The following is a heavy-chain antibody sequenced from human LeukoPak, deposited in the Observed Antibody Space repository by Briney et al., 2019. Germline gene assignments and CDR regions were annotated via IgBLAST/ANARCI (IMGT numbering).Heavy chain of an antibody. CDR2: IDGDGSRT. D-gene: IGHD4-17*01. CDR3: ARGATYAYYFDY. Sequence: PGGSLRLSCAASGFTFSTNWMHWVRQAPGKGLVWVSRIDGDGSRTNYADSVEGRFTISRDNAKNTVYLQMNSLRAEDTAVYYCARGATYAYYFDYWGQGMLVTVSS. CDR1: GFTFSTNW. V-gene: IGHV3-74*01. J-gene: IGHJ4*02.